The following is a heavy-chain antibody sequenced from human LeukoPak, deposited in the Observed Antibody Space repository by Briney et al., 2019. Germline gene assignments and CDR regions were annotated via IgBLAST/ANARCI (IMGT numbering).Heavy chain of an antibody. D-gene: IGHD1-1*01. CDR2: IKQDGSEK. V-gene: IGHV3-7*03. Sequence: QPGGSLRLSCAASGFSFSTYGIHWVRQAPGKGLAWVANIKQDGSEKYFVDSVKGRFTISRDNAKNSLYLQMSSLRAEDTAVYYCARGGSRHPSPEDYWGRGTLVTVSS. J-gene: IGHJ4*02. CDR3: ARGGSRHPSPEDY. CDR1: GFSFSTYG.